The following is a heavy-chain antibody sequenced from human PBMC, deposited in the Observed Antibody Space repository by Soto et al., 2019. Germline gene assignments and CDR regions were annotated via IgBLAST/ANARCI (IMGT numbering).Heavy chain of an antibody. V-gene: IGHV1-69*01. Sequence: QVQLVQSGAEVKKPGSSVKVSCKASGGTFSSYAISWVRQAPGQGLEWMGGIIPIFGTANYAQKFQGRVTITADESTGTAYMELSSLRSEDTAVYYCARDPRLGYCSGGSCYPNWGQGTLVTVSS. CDR3: ARDPRLGYCSGGSCYPN. D-gene: IGHD2-15*01. CDR1: GGTFSSYA. CDR2: IIPIFGTA. J-gene: IGHJ4*02.